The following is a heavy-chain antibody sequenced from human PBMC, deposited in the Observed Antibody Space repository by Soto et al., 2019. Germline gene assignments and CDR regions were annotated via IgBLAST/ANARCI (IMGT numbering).Heavy chain of an antibody. Sequence: ASVKVSCKAPGATFTSYYMHWVRQAPGHGLEWMGVINPNGGSTRGAQKFQGTVNRPRDTSTSTVYMELRGLTSEDTAVYSCACSSGGVYGIIIDGTNWFAPWGQGTLVTVSS. V-gene: IGHV1-46*01. J-gene: IGHJ5*02. CDR2: INPNGGST. CDR1: GATFTSYY. D-gene: IGHD3-16*01. CDR3: ACSSGGVYGIIIDGTNWFAP.